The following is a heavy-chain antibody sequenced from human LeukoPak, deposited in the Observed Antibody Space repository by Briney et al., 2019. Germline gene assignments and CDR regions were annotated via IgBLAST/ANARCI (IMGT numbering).Heavy chain of an antibody. CDR1: GFTFSSYA. Sequence: PGGSLRLSCSASGFTFSSYAMHWVRQAPGKGLEYVSAISSNGGRTYYADSVKGRFTISRDNSKNTLYLQMNSLRVEDSALYYCARGYYGSGSYYMGNYWGQGTLVTVSS. D-gene: IGHD3-10*01. CDR3: ARGYYGSGSYYMGNY. CDR2: ISSNGGRT. J-gene: IGHJ4*02. V-gene: IGHV3-64*04.